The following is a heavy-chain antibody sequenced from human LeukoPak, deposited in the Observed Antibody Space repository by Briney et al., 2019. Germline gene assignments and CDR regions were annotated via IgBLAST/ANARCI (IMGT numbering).Heavy chain of an antibody. CDR1: GGSLSSYY. CDR3: ARGRLGGSGSYYNVLDY. Sequence: PSETLSLTRTVSGGSLSSYYWSWIRQPPGKGLEWIGYISYSGSTNYNPSLKSRVTISVDTSRNQFSLKLSSVTAADTAVYYCARGRLGGSGSYYNVLDYWGQGTLVTVSS. V-gene: IGHV4-59*01. D-gene: IGHD3-10*01. J-gene: IGHJ4*02. CDR2: ISYSGST.